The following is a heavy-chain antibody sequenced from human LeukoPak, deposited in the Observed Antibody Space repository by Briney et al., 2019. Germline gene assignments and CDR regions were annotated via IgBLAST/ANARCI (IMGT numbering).Heavy chain of an antibody. CDR3: AREARGYCSSTSCYSRNAFDI. Sequence: ASVTVSCKASGYTFTGYYMHWVRQAPAQGLEWMGLINPNSGGTNYAQKCQGRVTMTRNTSISTPYMELSSLRSEATAVYYCAREARGYCSSTSCYSRNAFDIWGQGTMVTVSS. J-gene: IGHJ3*02. CDR1: GYTFTGYY. V-gene: IGHV1-2*02. D-gene: IGHD2-2*02. CDR2: INPNSGGT.